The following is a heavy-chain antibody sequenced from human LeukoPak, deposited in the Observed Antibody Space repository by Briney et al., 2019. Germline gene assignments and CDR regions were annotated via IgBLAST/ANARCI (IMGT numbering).Heavy chain of an antibody. Sequence: GGSLRLSCAASGFTVSSNYMSWVRQAPGKGLEWVSVIYSGGSTYYAGSVKGRFTISRDNSKNTLYLQMNSLRAEDTAVYYCARALYGDYGLFDYWGQGTLVTVSS. CDR3: ARALYGDYGLFDY. CDR2: IYSGGST. J-gene: IGHJ4*02. D-gene: IGHD4-17*01. V-gene: IGHV3-66*01. CDR1: GFTVSSNY.